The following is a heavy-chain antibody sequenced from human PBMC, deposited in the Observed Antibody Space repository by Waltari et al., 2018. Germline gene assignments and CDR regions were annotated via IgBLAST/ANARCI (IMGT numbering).Heavy chain of an antibody. J-gene: IGHJ4*02. D-gene: IGHD3-22*01. CDR2: IKEDGSDK. CDR1: GFAFSTYW. V-gene: IGHV3-7*01. Sequence: EVKLVESGGDLVQPGGALRLSCAASGFAFSTYWMAGVRQAPGKGPEWVASIKEDGSDKNFAESVEGRFTISRDNARKTVFLELSSLRVEDTALYYCVTNPRSRSGYYGTFDSWGLGTRVTVSS. CDR3: VTNPRSRSGYYGTFDS.